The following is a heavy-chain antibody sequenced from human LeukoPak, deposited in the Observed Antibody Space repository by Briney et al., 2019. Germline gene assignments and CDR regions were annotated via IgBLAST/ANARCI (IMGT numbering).Heavy chain of an antibody. D-gene: IGHD1-1*01. CDR1: GYTFTGYY. J-gene: IGHJ6*03. Sequence: ASVKVSCKASGYTFTGYYMHWVRQAPGQGLEWKGWINPYSGGTNYAQKFQGRVTMTRDTSISTAYMELSRLRSDDTAVYYCARDLNTYNWNSIGDHYYMDVWGKGTTVTVSS. CDR3: ARDLNTYNWNSIGDHYYMDV. V-gene: IGHV1-2*02. CDR2: INPYSGGT.